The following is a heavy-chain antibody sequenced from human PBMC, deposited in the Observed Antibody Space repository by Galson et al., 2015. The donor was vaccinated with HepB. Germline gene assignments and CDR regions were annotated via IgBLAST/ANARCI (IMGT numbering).Heavy chain of an antibody. V-gene: IGHV3-30-3*01. CDR3: ARELMSNSYYYYGMDV. D-gene: IGHD2/OR15-2a*01. CDR2: ISYDGSNK. J-gene: IGHJ6*02. Sequence: SLRLSCAASGFTFSSYAMHWVRQAPGKGLEWVAVISYDGSNKYYADSVKGRFTISRDNSKNTLYLQMNSLRAEDTAVYYCARELMSNSYYYYGMDVWGQGTTVTVSS. CDR1: GFTFSSYA.